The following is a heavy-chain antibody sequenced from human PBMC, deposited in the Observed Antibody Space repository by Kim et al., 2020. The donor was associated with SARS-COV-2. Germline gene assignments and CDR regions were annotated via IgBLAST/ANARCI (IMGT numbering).Heavy chain of an antibody. J-gene: IGHJ3*02. D-gene: IGHD5-12*01. CDR3: ARGEYSGYDYYAFDI. CDR2: IKQDGSEK. V-gene: IGHV3-7*03. Sequence: GGSLRLSCAASGFTFSSYWMSWVRQAPGKGLEWVANIKQDGSEKYYVDSVKGRFTISRDNAKNSLYLQMNSLRAEDTAVYYCARGEYSGYDYYAFDIWGQRTMVTVSS. CDR1: GFTFSSYW.